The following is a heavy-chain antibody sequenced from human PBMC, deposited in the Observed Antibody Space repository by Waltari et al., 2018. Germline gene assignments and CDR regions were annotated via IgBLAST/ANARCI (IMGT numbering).Heavy chain of an antibody. D-gene: IGHD1-1*01. V-gene: IGHV4-34*01. Sequence: QVQLQQWGAGLLKPSETLSLTCAVYGGSFSGSYWRWIRQPPGKGLEWIGEINHSGSTNYNPSLKSRVIISVDTSKNQFSLKLSSVTAADTAVYFCARPGAFVASRGNRFDYWGQGTLVTVSS. CDR1: GGSFSGSY. J-gene: IGHJ4*02. CDR3: ARPGAFVASRGNRFDY. CDR2: INHSGST.